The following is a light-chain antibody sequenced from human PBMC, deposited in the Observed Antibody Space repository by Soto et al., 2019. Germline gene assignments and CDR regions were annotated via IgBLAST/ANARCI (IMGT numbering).Light chain of an antibody. CDR1: SNDVGGYNF. V-gene: IGLV2-8*01. Sequence: QSVLTQPPSASGSPGQSVTISCTGTSNDVGGYNFVSWYQQHPGKAPKLMIFEVSKRPSGVPDRFSGSKSGSTASLTVSGLQAEDEADYYCSSYAGNNIYHVFGTGTKVTV. CDR2: EVS. CDR3: SSYAGNNIYHV. J-gene: IGLJ1*01.